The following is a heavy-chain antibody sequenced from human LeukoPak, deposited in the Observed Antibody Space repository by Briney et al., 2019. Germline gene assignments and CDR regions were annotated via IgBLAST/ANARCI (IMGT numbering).Heavy chain of an antibody. Sequence: SETLSLTCAVYGESFSGYNWNWIRQPPGKGLEWIGEINHSGSTNYNPSLKSRVTISVDTSKNQFSLRLSSVTAADTAMYYCARRGDVWGQGTMVTVSS. CDR2: INHSGST. CDR1: GESFSGYN. V-gene: IGHV4-34*01. J-gene: IGHJ3*01. CDR3: ARRGDV.